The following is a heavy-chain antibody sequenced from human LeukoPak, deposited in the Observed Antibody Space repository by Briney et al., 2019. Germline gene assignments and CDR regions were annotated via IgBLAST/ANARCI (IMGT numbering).Heavy chain of an antibody. Sequence: SETLSLTCTVSGASITSYYWSWIRQPPGKGLEWIGSIYYSGSTNYNPSLKSRVTISVDTSKNQFSLKLSSVTAADTAVYYCARATTAYCTGGICPNFDYWGQGALVTVSS. V-gene: IGHV4-59*01. D-gene: IGHD2-8*02. CDR1: GASITSYY. CDR2: IYYSGST. J-gene: IGHJ4*02. CDR3: ARATTAYCTGGICPNFDY.